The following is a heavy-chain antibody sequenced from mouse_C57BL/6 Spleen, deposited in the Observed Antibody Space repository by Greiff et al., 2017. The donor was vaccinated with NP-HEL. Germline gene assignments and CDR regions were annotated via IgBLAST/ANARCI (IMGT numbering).Heavy chain of an antibody. CDR3: ARVDYYGYAAWFAY. V-gene: IGHV3-6*01. D-gene: IGHD2-2*01. CDR2: ISYDGSN. Sequence: VQLKESGPGLVKPSQSLSLTCSVTGYSITSGYYWNWIRQFPGNKLEWMGYISYDGSNNYNPSLKNRISITRDPSKNQFFLKLNSVTTEDTATYYCARVDYYGYAAWFAYWGQGTLVTVSA. J-gene: IGHJ3*01. CDR1: GYSITSGYY.